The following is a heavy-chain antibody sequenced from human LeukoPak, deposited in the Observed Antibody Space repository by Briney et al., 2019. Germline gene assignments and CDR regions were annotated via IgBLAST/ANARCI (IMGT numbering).Heavy chain of an antibody. D-gene: IGHD2-15*01. Sequence: GGSLRLSCAASGFTFSSYGMHWFRQAPDKGLEWVAFIRYDGSNRYYADSVKGRFTISRDNSKNTLYLQMNSLRAEGTAVYYCAKGGYCSGRSCYSFDYWGQGTLVTVSS. CDR3: AKGGYCSGRSCYSFDY. J-gene: IGHJ4*02. V-gene: IGHV3-30*02. CDR1: GFTFSSYG. CDR2: IRYDGSNR.